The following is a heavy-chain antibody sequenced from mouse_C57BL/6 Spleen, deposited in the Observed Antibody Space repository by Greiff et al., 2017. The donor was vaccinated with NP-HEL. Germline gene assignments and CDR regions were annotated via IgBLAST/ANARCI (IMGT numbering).Heavy chain of an antibody. V-gene: IGHV1-69*01. D-gene: IGHD2-2*01. CDR2: IDPSDSYT. Sequence: QVQLQQPGAELVMPGASVKLSCKASGYTFTSYWMHWVKQRPGQGLEWIGEIDPSDSYTNYNQKFKGKSTLTVDKSSSTAYMQLSSLTSEDSAVYYCARYGYYLDYWGQGTTLTGSS. CDR3: ARYGYYLDY. J-gene: IGHJ2*01. CDR1: GYTFTSYW.